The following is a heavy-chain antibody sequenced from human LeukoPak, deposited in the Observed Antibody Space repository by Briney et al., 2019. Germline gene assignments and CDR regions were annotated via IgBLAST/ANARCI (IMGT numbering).Heavy chain of an antibody. V-gene: IGHV3-30*03. D-gene: IGHD6-19*01. CDR1: GFTFSSYS. J-gene: IGHJ3*02. CDR3: ARSKSSGWYKNAFDI. Sequence: GGSLRLSCAASGFTFSSYSMNWVRQAPGKGLEWVAVISYDGSNKYYADSVKGRFTISRDNSKNTLYLQMNSLRAEDTAVYYCARSKSSGWYKNAFDIWGQGTMVTVSS. CDR2: ISYDGSNK.